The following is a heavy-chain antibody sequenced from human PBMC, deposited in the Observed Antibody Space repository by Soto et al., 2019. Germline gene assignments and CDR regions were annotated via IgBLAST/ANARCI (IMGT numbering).Heavy chain of an antibody. CDR1: GGSISSGGYY. V-gene: IGHV4-31*03. D-gene: IGHD3-3*01. J-gene: IGHJ5*02. CDR2: IYYSGST. CDR3: ARGEVDFWSGYYTFGWFDP. Sequence: QVQLQESGPGLVKPSQTLSLTCTVSGGSISSGGYYWSWIRQHPGKGLEWIGYIYYSGSTYYNPSRKSRVTITVDTSKNQFSLKLSSVTAADTAVYYCARGEVDFWSGYYTFGWFDPWGQGTLVTVSS.